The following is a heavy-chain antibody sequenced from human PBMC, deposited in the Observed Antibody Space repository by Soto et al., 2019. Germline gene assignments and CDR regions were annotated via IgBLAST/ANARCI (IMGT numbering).Heavy chain of an antibody. CDR2: MYYSVST. V-gene: IGHV4-39*01. CDR1: GGSISSSSYY. CDR3: ARWYGSEVFDY. J-gene: IGHJ4*02. Sequence: QLQLQESGPGLVKPSETLSLTCTVSGGSISSSSYYWGWIRQPPGKRLEWIGGMYYSVSTYFNPSLKSRVTISVDTSKHQSSLKPSSVTAADTAVYYCARWYGSEVFDYWGQGTLVTVSS. D-gene: IGHD3-10*01.